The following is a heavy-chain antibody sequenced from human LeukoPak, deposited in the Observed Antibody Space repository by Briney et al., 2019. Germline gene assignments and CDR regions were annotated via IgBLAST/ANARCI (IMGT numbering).Heavy chain of an antibody. CDR3: ARPAKLRYYYYGMDV. D-gene: IGHD1-7*01. CDR1: GFTFSSYS. CDR2: ISSSSSTI. V-gene: IGHV3-48*01. Sequence: GGSLTLSCAASGFTFSSYSMNWVRPAPGKGLEWVSYISSSSSTIYYADSVKGRFTISRDNAKNSLYLQMNSLRAEDTGVYYCARPAKLRYYYYGMDVWGQGTRVSVSS. J-gene: IGHJ6*02.